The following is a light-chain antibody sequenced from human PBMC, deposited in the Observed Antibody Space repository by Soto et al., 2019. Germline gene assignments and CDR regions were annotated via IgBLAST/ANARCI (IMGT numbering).Light chain of an antibody. CDR2: GAS. CDR3: QQYNNWLPIT. V-gene: IGKV3D-15*01. J-gene: IGKJ3*01. CDR1: QSVSSN. Sequence: EIVMTQSPATLSVSPGERATLSCRASQSVSSNLAWYQQKPGQAPRLLIYGASTRATGIPARFSGSGSGTEFTLTISSLQSEDFAVYYCQQYNNWLPITFGPGTKVDIK.